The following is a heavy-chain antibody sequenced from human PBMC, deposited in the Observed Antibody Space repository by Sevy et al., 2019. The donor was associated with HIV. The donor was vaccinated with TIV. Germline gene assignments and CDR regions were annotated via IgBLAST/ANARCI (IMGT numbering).Heavy chain of an antibody. CDR2: ISGYNGNT. CDR1: GYTFTIYG. CDR3: ARESGAVGATGYGFDI. D-gene: IGHD1-26*01. J-gene: IGHJ3*02. V-gene: IGHV1-18*01. Sequence: ASVKVSCKASGYTFTIYGISWVRQAPGQGLEWMGWISGYNGNTNYAQKFQDRVTMTTDTSTSTAYMELRSLRSDDTAVYYCARESGAVGATGYGFDIRGQGTMVTVSS.